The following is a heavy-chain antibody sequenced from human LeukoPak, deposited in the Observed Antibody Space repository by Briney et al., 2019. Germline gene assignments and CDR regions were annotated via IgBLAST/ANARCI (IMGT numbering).Heavy chain of an antibody. CDR1: GITFNNAW. D-gene: IGHD6-6*01. V-gene: IGHV3-15*01. J-gene: IGHJ4*02. CDR2: IKSKAEGGTI. CDR3: TPDRGIGVRPVFDS. Sequence: GGSLRLSCAPSGITFNNAWMSWVRQAPGKGVEGVGRIKSKAEGGTIDYAAPVQGRFPILRDDSRVMFYLQLNSLKIEDTAVYYCTPDRGIGVRPVFDSWGQGTLVTVSS.